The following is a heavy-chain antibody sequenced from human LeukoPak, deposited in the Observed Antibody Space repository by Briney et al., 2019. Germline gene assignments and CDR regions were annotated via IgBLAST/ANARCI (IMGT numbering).Heavy chain of an antibody. Sequence: ASVKVSCKASGYTFTDYFIHWVRQAPGQVLAWMGWINPNSGGPVYAQKFQGRVTMTRDTSISTAYMDLTRLTSDDTAVYYCARAGSSTSFRSGRNNWFDPWGQGTLVTVSS. CDR2: INPNSGGP. CDR3: ARAGSSTSFRSGRNNWFDP. D-gene: IGHD2-2*01. J-gene: IGHJ5*02. CDR1: GYTFTDYF. V-gene: IGHV1-2*02.